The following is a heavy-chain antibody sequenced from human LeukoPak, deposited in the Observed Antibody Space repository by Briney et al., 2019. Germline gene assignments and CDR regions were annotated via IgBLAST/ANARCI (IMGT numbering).Heavy chain of an antibody. J-gene: IGHJ3*02. CDR2: IKQDGSEK. V-gene: IGHV3-7*01. CDR3: ARDGKDGYNFAFDI. Sequence: GGSLRLSCAASAFTLSSYWMSWVRQAPGKGLGWVANIKQDGSEKYYVDSVKGRLTISRDNAKNSLYLQMNSLRAEDTVVYYCARDGKDGYNFAFDIWGQGTMVTVSS. D-gene: IGHD5-24*01. CDR1: AFTLSSYW.